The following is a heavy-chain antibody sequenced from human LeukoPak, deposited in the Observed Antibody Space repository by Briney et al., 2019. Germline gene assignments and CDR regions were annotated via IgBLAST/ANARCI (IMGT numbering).Heavy chain of an antibody. CDR1: GFTFDDYT. CDR2: ISWDGGST. CDR3: VRGRERVAATNNWFDP. D-gene: IGHD2-15*01. Sequence: GGSLRLSCAASGFTFDDYTMHWVRQAPGKGLEWVSLISWDGGSTYYADSVKGRFTISRDNSKNSLYLQMNSLRAEDTAVYYCVRGRERVAATNNWFDPWGQGTLVTVSS. V-gene: IGHV3-43*01. J-gene: IGHJ5*02.